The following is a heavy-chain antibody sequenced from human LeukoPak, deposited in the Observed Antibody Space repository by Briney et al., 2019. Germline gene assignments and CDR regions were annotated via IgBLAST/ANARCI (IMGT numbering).Heavy chain of an antibody. CDR2: ISYDASNK. J-gene: IGHJ6*04. Sequence: GGSLRLSCAASGFTFSSYAMHWVRQAPGKGLEWVTIISYDASNKYYADSVKGRFTISRDNSKNTSYLQLDSLRPEDTAVYYCAKSRLVAVVAAYMDVWGKGTTVTVSS. D-gene: IGHD2-15*01. CDR1: GFTFSSYA. V-gene: IGHV3-30*18. CDR3: AKSRLVAVVAAYMDV.